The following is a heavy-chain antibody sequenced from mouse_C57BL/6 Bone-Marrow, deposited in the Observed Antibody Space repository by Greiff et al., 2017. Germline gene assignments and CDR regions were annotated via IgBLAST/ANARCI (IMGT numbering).Heavy chain of an antibody. J-gene: IGHJ4*01. V-gene: IGHV5-9-1*02. CDR1: GFTFSSYA. CDR2: ISSGGDYI. CDR3: VTTVVDYAMDY. D-gene: IGHD1-1*01. Sequence: EVKLMESGEGLVKPGGSLKLSCAASGFTFSSYAMSWVRQTPEKRLEWVAYISSGGDYISYADPVQGRFTISRDNARNTLYLQMSSLKSEDTAMYYSVTTVVDYAMDYWGQGTSVTVSS.